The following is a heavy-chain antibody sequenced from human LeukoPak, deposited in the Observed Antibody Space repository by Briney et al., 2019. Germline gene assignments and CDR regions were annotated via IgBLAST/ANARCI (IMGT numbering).Heavy chain of an antibody. CDR3: ARGLGYDGPLDY. CDR2: ISYDGSNK. J-gene: IGHJ4*02. Sequence: GGSLRLSCAASGFTFSSYAMHWVRQAPGKGLEWVAVISYDGSNKYYADSVKGRFTISRDNSKNTLYLQMNSLRAEDTAVYYCARGLGYDGPLDYWGQGTLVTVSS. V-gene: IGHV3-30*04. CDR1: GFTFSSYA. D-gene: IGHD5-12*01.